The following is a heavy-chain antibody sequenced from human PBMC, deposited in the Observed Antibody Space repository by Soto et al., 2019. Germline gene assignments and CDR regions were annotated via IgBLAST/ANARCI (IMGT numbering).Heavy chain of an antibody. CDR1: GGSFSGYY. CDR2: INHSGST. D-gene: IGHD5-18*01. J-gene: IGHJ4*02. Sequence: QVQLQQWGAGLLKPSETLSLTCAVYGGSFSGYYWSWIRQPPGKGLEWMGEINHSGSTNYNPSLKSRVTISVDTSKNQFSLKLSSVTAADTAVYYCARGEVQLWFQKKYYFDYWGQGTLVTVSS. CDR3: ARGEVQLWFQKKYYFDY. V-gene: IGHV4-34*01.